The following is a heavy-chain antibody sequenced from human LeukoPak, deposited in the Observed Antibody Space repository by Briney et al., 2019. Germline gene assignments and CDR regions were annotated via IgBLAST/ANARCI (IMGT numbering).Heavy chain of an antibody. Sequence: SQTLSLTCAVYGGSFSGYYWSWIRQPPGKGLEWIGEINHSGSTNYNPSLKSRVTISVDTSKNQFSLKLSSVTAADTAVYYCASLNYDILTGYYTGWFDPWGQGTLVTVSS. CDR1: GGSFSGYY. J-gene: IGHJ5*02. CDR2: INHSGST. V-gene: IGHV4-34*01. CDR3: ASLNYDILTGYYTGWFDP. D-gene: IGHD3-9*01.